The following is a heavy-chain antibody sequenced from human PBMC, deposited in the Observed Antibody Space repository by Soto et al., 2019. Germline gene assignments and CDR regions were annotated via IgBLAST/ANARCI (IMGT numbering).Heavy chain of an antibody. V-gene: IGHV3-48*01. CDR1: GFTFSSYS. Sequence: PGGSLRLSCAASGFTFSSYSMDWVRQAPGQGLEWISYITTSSHTIYYADSVKGRFTISRDNSKNTLYLQMNSLRAEDTAVYYCAKGVRRDGYNSYYYGMDVWGQGTTVTVSS. CDR2: ITTSSHTI. CDR3: AKGVRRDGYNSYYYGMDV. D-gene: IGHD5-12*01. J-gene: IGHJ6*02.